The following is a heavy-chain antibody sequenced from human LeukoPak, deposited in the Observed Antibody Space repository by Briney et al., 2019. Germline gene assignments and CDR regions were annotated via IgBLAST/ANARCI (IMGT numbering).Heavy chain of an antibody. Sequence: GGSVRLSCTASGFTFSSNSMSWVRQAPGKGLEWVSIIFSVGSTYYAEYMNGRFTISRDNSKNTLYLQMNSLRAEDTAVYYCARGGSGGTIFGVVTLFYFDYWGQGTLVTVSS. D-gene: IGHD3-3*01. CDR2: IFSVGST. CDR1: GFTFSSNS. J-gene: IGHJ4*02. CDR3: ARGGSGGTIFGVVTLFYFDY. V-gene: IGHV3-66*02.